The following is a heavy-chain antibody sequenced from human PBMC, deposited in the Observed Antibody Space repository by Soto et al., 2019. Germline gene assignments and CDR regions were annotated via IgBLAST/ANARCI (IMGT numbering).Heavy chain of an antibody. CDR3: AINADV. J-gene: IGHJ6*02. Sequence: PSETLSLACTVSGGSISSDDYYWSWIRQAPGKGLEWIGYIYYSGSSYYNPSLKSRVSISIDRSQNQLSLKLSSVTAADTAVYYCAINADVWGQRTTVTVSS. CDR2: IYYSGSS. D-gene: IGHD2-8*01. CDR1: GGSISSDDYY. V-gene: IGHV4-30-4*01.